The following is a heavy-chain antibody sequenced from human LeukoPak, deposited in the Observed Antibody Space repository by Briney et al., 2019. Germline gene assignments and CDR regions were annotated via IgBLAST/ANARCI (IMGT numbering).Heavy chain of an antibody. CDR1: GYTFTGYY. CDR2: INPNSGGT. Sequence: GASVKVSCTASGYTFTGYYMHWVRQAPGQGLEWMGWINPNSGGTNYAQKFQGWVTMTRDTSISTAYMELSRLRSDDTAVYYCARGPAANYYYYYGMDVWGQGTTVTVSS. J-gene: IGHJ6*02. V-gene: IGHV1-2*04. D-gene: IGHD2-15*01. CDR3: ARGPAANYYYYYGMDV.